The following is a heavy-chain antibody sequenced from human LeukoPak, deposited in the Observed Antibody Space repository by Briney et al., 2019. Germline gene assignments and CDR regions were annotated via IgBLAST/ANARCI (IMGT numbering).Heavy chain of an antibody. CDR3: ARDEDYGISVNVDY. CDR1: GGSVSGYY. J-gene: IGHJ4*02. V-gene: IGHV4-34*01. D-gene: IGHD4-17*01. Sequence: SETLSLTCAVYGGSVSGYYWSWIRQPPGKGLEWIGEINQSGNTNYNSSLKSRVTISVDTSKNWFSLRLSSVTAADTAVYYCARDEDYGISVNVDYWGQGTLVTVSS. CDR2: INQSGNT.